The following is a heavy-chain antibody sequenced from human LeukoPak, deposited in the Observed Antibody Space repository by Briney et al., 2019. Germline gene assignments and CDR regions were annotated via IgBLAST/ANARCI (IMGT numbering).Heavy chain of an antibody. Sequence: ASVKVSCKASGYTFPSYFMHWVRQAPGQGLEWMGIINPTGGSTTYAQKFQGRVTMTRDTSTSTVYMELSSLRSEDTAVYYCATVSLPRSAYFADYWGQGTLVTVSS. CDR2: INPTGGST. CDR1: GYTFPSYF. V-gene: IGHV1-46*01. D-gene: IGHD2/OR15-2a*01. CDR3: ATVSLPRSAYFADY. J-gene: IGHJ4*02.